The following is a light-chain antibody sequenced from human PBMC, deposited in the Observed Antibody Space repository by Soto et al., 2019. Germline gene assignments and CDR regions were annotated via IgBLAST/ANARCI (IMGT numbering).Light chain of an antibody. CDR2: DAS. CDR3: QQYNSYSVNA. Sequence: DIQMTQSPYTLSASVGDRVTITCRASQSISGWLAWYQQKPGKAPKLLIYDASSLESGVPSRFSGSGSGTAFSLTISRLQPDDFATSYCQQYNSYSVNAFGQGTKLEIK. V-gene: IGKV1-5*01. CDR1: QSISGW. J-gene: IGKJ2*01.